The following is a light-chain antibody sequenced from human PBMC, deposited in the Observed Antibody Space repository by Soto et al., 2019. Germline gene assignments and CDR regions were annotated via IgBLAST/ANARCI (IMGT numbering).Light chain of an antibody. J-gene: IGKJ4*01. V-gene: IGKV3-20*01. CDR2: GAS. Sequence: EIVLTQSPATLSLSPGERATLSCRASQSVGSFLAWYQQKPGQAPRLLIYGASSRATGVPDRFSGSGSGTDFTLTISRLEPEDFAVFHCQQYVSIPLTFGGGTKVDIK. CDR1: QSVGSF. CDR3: QQYVSIPLT.